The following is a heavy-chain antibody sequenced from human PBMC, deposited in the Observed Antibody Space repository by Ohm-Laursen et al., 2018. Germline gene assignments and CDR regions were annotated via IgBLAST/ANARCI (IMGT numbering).Heavy chain of an antibody. V-gene: IGHV3-9*01. CDR1: GFTFSIYS. Sequence: SLRLSCAASGFTFSIYSMSWVRQAPGKGLEWVSGISWNSGSIGYADSVKGRFTISRDNAKNSLYLQMNSLRAEDTALYYCAKDADKSSSFSGAFDIWGQGTMVTVSS. CDR3: AKDADKSSSFSGAFDI. J-gene: IGHJ3*02. CDR2: ISWNSGSI. D-gene: IGHD6-13*01.